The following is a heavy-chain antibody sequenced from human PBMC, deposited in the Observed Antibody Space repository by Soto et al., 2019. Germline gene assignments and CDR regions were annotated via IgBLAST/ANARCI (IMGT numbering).Heavy chain of an antibody. CDR2: ISGSGGST. CDR1: GFTFSSYA. D-gene: IGHD6-19*01. Sequence: GGSLRLSCAASGFTFSSYAMSWVRQAPGKGLEWVSAISGSGGSTYYADSVKGRFTISRDNSKNTLYLQMNSLRAEDTAVYYCAKDPLTPIQWLVHPWAFDIWGQGTMVTVSS. V-gene: IGHV3-23*01. J-gene: IGHJ3*02. CDR3: AKDPLTPIQWLVHPWAFDI.